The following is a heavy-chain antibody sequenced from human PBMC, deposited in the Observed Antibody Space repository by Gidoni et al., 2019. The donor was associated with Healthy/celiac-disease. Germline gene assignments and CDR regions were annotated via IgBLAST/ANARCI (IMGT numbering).Heavy chain of an antibody. Sequence: SPILGIANYAQKFQGRVTITADKSTSTAYMELSSLRSEDTAVYYCASVSGIIAVAGPYYFDYWGQGTLVTVSS. CDR2: SPILGIA. V-gene: IGHV1-69*02. D-gene: IGHD6-19*01. CDR3: ASVSGIIAVAGPYYFDY. J-gene: IGHJ4*02.